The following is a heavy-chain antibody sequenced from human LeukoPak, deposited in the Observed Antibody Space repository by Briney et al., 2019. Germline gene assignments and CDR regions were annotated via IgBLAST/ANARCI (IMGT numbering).Heavy chain of an antibody. CDR2: IYYSGNI. V-gene: IGHV4-34*01. CDR1: GFTFSGSA. D-gene: IGHD4-17*01. J-gene: IGHJ5*02. Sequence: GSLRLSCAASGFTFSGSALHWIRQPPGKGLEWIAAIYYSGNIYYNPSLKSRVTMSVDTSKNRFSLKLSSVTAADTAVYYCARGLPKIDYGDYGGTWFDPWGQGTLVTVSS. CDR3: ARGLPKIDYGDYGGTWFDP.